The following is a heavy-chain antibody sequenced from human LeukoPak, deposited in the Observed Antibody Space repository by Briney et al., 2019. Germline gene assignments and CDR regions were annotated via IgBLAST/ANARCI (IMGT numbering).Heavy chain of an antibody. J-gene: IGHJ4*02. CDR2: IYPDDSET. CDR1: GYRFTTDY. V-gene: IGHV5-51*01. D-gene: IGHD3-22*01. CDR3: VRPVSMIRGILRDH. Sequence: GESLKISCKASGYRFTTDYIGWVRQMPGKGLEWMGIIYPDDSETNYSPPFQGQVSMSVDKSITTAYLQWSSLKASDTAMYYCVRPVSMIRGILRDHWGQGTLVTVPS.